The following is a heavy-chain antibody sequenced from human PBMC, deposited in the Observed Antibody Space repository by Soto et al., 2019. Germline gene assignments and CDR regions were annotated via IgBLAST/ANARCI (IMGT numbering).Heavy chain of an antibody. V-gene: IGHV4-30-4*01. Sequence: PSETLSLTCTVSGGSISSGDYYWSWIRQPPGKGLEWIGYIYYSGSTYYNTSLKSRVTISVDTSKNQFSLKLSSVTAADTAVYYCARSGTYYYDSSGYYYDWFDPWGQGTLVTVSS. CDR2: IYYSGST. D-gene: IGHD3-22*01. CDR1: GGSISSGDYY. CDR3: ARSGTYYYDSSGYYYDWFDP. J-gene: IGHJ5*02.